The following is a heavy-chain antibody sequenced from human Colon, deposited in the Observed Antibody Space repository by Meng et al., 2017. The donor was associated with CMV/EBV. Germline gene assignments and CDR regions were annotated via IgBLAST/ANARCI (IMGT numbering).Heavy chain of an antibody. J-gene: IGHJ4*02. Sequence: GGSLRLSCAASGFTFNDYAMAWVRQAPGQGLELVSGISGSGSEGGDYSADSVKGRFTVSSANLRNFLYLEMNSVNADDTAVYFCAKGRMYYDFCSGYEYWGQGTLVTVSS. CDR3: AKGRMYYDFCSGYEY. CDR1: GFTFNDYA. D-gene: IGHD3-3*01. V-gene: IGHV3-23*01. CDR2: ISGSGSEGGD.